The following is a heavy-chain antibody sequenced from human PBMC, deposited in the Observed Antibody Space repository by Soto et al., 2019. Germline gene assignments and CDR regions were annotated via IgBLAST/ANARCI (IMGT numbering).Heavy chain of an antibody. CDR3: AKDGPWVDCSGGSCYSSY. D-gene: IGHD2-15*01. CDR1: GFTFSSYG. CDR2: ISYDGSNK. V-gene: IGHV3-30*18. Sequence: QVQLVESGGGVVQPGRSLRLSCAASGFTFSSYGMHWVRQAPGKGLEWVAVISYDGSNKYNADSVKGRFTISRDNSKNTLYLQMNSLRAEDTAVYYCAKDGPWVDCSGGSCYSSYWGQGTLVTVSS. J-gene: IGHJ4*02.